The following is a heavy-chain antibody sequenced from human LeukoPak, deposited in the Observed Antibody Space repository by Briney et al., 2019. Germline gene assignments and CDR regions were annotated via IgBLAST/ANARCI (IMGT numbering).Heavy chain of an antibody. CDR3: ASHLRYSSGWYNWFDP. CDR1: GGSIGRRNYY. Sequence: PSETLSLTCNVSGGSIGRRNYYWGWIRQPPGKGLEWIGSVYYSGTTHYNSSLKSRVSTSVDTSKNHFSLKLNSVTAADTAMYYCASHLRYSSGWYNWFDPWGQGTPVTVSS. J-gene: IGHJ5*02. D-gene: IGHD6-19*01. CDR2: VYYSGTT. V-gene: IGHV4-39*02.